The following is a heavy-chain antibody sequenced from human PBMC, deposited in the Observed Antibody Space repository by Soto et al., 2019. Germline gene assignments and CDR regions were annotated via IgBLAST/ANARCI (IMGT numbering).Heavy chain of an antibody. CDR2: LYSSGST. J-gene: IGHJ4*02. Sequence: SETRSLTCTVSGGSLSSYYLCWIRQPPGNGLVCIGYLYSSGSTISHPSLKSRVTISVDSSKSQFSLKLSSVTAADTAVYYCASSCDILIWIGYYGQETLVTVSS. D-gene: IGHD3-9*01. V-gene: IGHV4-59*01. CDR1: GGSLSSYY. CDR3: ASSCDILIWIGY.